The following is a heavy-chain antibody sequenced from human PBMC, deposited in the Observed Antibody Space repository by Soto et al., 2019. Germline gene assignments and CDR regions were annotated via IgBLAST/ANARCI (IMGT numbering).Heavy chain of an antibody. CDR1: GFTFSSYA. Sequence: LRLSWAASGFTFSSYAMHWVRQAPFKGLEWVAVISYDGSNKYYADSVKGRFTISRDNSKNTLYLQMNSLRAEDTAVYYCASNEGSLSGSYYFYYYGMDVWGQGTTVTVS. J-gene: IGHJ6*02. D-gene: IGHD3-10*01. CDR2: ISYDGSNK. V-gene: IGHV3-30-3*01. CDR3: ASNEGSLSGSYYFYYYGMDV.